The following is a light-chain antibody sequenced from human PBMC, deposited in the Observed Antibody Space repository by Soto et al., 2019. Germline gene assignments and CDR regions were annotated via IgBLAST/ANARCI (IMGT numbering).Light chain of an antibody. CDR1: QSTSSW. J-gene: IGKJ4*01. Sequence: DIQITHSPYTQSAFIRETVTITCGASQSTSSWLAMYQQTPGIAPKLLIYKASSLESGVPSRFSGSGSGTEFTLTISGLQPEDFATYHCQQGYSLPVTFGGGTKVDIK. CDR2: KAS. V-gene: IGKV1-5*03. CDR3: QQGYSLPVT.